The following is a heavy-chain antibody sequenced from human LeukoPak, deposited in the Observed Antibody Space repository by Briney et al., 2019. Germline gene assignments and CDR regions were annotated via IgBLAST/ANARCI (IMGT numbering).Heavy chain of an antibody. CDR1: GYSNSSGYY. J-gene: IGHJ4*02. D-gene: IGHD5-18*01. CDR3: ARVGGYSYGNYYFNY. V-gene: IGHV4-38-2*01. CDR2: ISHSGST. Sequence: KPSETLSLTCAVSGYSNSSGYYWGWIRQPPGKGLDWIGSISHSGSTYYNPSLRSRVTISIDTSKNQFSLRLNSVTATDTAVYYCARVGGYSYGNYYFNYWGQGTLVTVSS.